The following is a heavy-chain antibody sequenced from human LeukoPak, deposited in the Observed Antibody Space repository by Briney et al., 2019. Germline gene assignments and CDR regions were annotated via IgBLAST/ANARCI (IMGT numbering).Heavy chain of an antibody. V-gene: IGHV3-7*01. CDR1: GFTFRSYW. CDR2: INEDGSTT. CDR3: ARDATRSGDLDS. D-gene: IGHD2-15*01. Sequence: GGSLRLSCAASGFTFRSYWMGWVRQTPGKGLEWLANINEDGSTTYYVDSVKGRFTISRNNADNSLYLQMNSLRAEDTAVYYCARDATRSGDLDSWGQGTLVTVSS. J-gene: IGHJ4*02.